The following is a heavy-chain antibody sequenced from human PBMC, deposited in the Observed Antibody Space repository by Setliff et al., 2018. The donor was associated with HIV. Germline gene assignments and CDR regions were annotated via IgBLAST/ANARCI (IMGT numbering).Heavy chain of an antibody. CDR3: ARGGHCTAGVCYHYEY. CDR2: VSAWDGRT. Sequence: GASVKVSCKASGYLFTHYGVSWVRQAPGQGLEWVGWVSAWDGRTDYSQKVQGRVTMTTDASTSTAYMEPRSLTSDDTAVYYCARGGHCTAGVCYHYEYWGQGTQVTVSS. V-gene: IGHV1-18*01. J-gene: IGHJ4*02. CDR1: GYLFTHYG. D-gene: IGHD2-8*02.